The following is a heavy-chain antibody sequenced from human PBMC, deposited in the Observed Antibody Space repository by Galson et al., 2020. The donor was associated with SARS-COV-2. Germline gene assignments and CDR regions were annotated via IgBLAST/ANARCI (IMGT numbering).Heavy chain of an antibody. CDR3: ARQGPTGYYYYGMDV. CDR2: IYPGDSET. CDR1: GYSFNSYW. Sequence: KIGESLKISCKGSGYSFNSYWIAWVRQMPGKGLEWMGGIYPGDSETRYSPSFQGQVTISADKYITTAYLQWSSLKASDTAMYYCARQGPTGYYYYGMDVWGQGTTVTVAS. J-gene: IGHJ6*02. V-gene: IGHV5-51*01.